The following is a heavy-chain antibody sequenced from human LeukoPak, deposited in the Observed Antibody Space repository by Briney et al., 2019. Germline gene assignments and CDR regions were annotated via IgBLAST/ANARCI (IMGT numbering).Heavy chain of an antibody. V-gene: IGHV4-39*07. Sequence: SETLSLTCTVSGGSISSSDYSWGWIRQPPGKGLEWIGNIYYSGNAYYNPSLTSRVTISVDTSKNQFSLELSSVTAADTAVYYCARVAVRGVNNLFDPWGQGTLVTVSS. J-gene: IGHJ5*02. CDR3: ARVAVRGVNNLFDP. D-gene: IGHD3-10*01. CDR2: IYYSGNA. CDR1: GGSISSSDYS.